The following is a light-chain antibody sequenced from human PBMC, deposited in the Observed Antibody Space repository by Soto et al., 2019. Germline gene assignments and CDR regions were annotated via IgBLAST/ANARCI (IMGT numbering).Light chain of an antibody. Sequence: DIQMTQSPSSLSASVGDRVTITCRASQSISSYLNWYQHKPGKAPNLLIYAATTLQSGVPSRFSGSGSGTDFTLTISSLQPEDFATYYCQQSYSNPRTFGQGTKVAI. CDR2: AAT. V-gene: IGKV1-39*01. J-gene: IGKJ1*01. CDR1: QSISSY. CDR3: QQSYSNPRT.